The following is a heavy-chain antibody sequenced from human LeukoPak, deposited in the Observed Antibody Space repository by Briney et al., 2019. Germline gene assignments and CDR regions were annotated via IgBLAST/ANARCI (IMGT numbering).Heavy chain of an antibody. CDR2: INHSGST. D-gene: IGHD3-10*01. J-gene: IGHJ4*02. Sequence: PSETLSLTCAVYGGSFSGYYWSWIRQPPGKGLEWIGEINHSGSTNYNPSLKSRVTISVDTSKNQFSLKLSSVTAADTAVYYCARGDCYGSGSPLDYWGQGTLVTVSS. V-gene: IGHV4-34*01. CDR1: GGSFSGYY. CDR3: ARGDCYGSGSPLDY.